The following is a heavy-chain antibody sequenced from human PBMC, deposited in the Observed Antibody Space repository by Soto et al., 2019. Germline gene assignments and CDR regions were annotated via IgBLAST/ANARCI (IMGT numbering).Heavy chain of an antibody. J-gene: IGHJ4*02. CDR3: ARGGQDFWSGPFDY. CDR1: GGSISNYF. CDR2: IDNSGST. D-gene: IGHD3-3*01. Sequence: AETLSLTCTVSGGSISNYFWNCIRHPSGKGLEWIGRIDNSGSTNYNPSLKSRITMSADTSRNQFSLKLNSVTAADTAVYYCARGGQDFWSGPFDYWGQGALVTVSS. V-gene: IGHV4-4*07.